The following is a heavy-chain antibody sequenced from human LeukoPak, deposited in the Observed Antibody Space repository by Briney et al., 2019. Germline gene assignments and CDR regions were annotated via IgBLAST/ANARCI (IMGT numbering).Heavy chain of an antibody. V-gene: IGHV4-30-4*07. Sequence: PSETLSLTCAVSGGSISSGGYSWSWIRQPPGKGLEWIGYIYYSGSTYYNPSLKSRVTISVDTSKNQFSLKLSSVTAADTAVYYCARDYGDYEGRWFDPWGQGTLVTVSS. D-gene: IGHD4-17*01. J-gene: IGHJ5*02. CDR3: ARDYGDYEGRWFDP. CDR1: GGSISSGGYS. CDR2: IYYSGST.